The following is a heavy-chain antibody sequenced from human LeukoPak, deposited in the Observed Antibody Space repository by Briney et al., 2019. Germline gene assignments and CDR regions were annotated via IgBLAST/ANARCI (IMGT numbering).Heavy chain of an antibody. Sequence: GGSLRLSCAASGFTFSDSWMSWVRQAPGKGLEWVANMNQDGSAKGYVDSVKGRFTISRDNSKNSLYLQMNSLRAEDTALYYCAKDQADYYADGYYYYMDVWGKGTTVTVSS. V-gene: IGHV3-7*03. CDR1: GFTFSDSW. J-gene: IGHJ6*03. CDR3: AKDQADYYADGYYYYMDV. CDR2: MNQDGSAK. D-gene: IGHD3-3*01.